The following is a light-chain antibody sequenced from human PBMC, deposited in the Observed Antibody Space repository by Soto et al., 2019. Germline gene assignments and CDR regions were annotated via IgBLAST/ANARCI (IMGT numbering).Light chain of an antibody. CDR2: ASS. Sequence: DIQMTQSPSSLSASVGDRVTITCRTSQSISIYLNWYQQIPGKAPKLLIYASSNLHTGVPSRFSGSASGTDFTLTISSLQPEDSATYYCQQTYSNPRTFGQGTRLRL. CDR1: QSISIY. V-gene: IGKV1-39*01. J-gene: IGKJ5*01. CDR3: QQTYSNPRT.